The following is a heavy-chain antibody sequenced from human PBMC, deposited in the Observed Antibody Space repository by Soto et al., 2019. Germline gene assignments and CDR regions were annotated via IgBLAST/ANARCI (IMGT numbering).Heavy chain of an antibody. Sequence: QVQLQESGPGLVEASETLSLTCTVSGGSLGSYYWRWIPQPPGKGLEWIGYVFYTGRANYNASLTNRVSISPATSNYQFSLKLSSVTAADTAVYYCARDGDGRMTTNPYYYTGMDVWGPGTTVTVSS. V-gene: IGHV4-59*01. J-gene: IGHJ6*02. CDR3: ARDGDGRMTTNPYYYTGMDV. CDR1: GGSLGSYY. D-gene: IGHD3-3*01. CDR2: VFYTGRA.